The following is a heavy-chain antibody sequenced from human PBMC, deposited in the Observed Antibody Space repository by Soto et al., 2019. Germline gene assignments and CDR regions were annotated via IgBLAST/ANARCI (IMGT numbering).Heavy chain of an antibody. Sequence: GGSLRLSCAASGFTFSSYGMHWVRQAPGKGLEWVAVISYDGSNKYYADSVKGRFTISRDNSKNTLYLQMNSLRAEDTAVYYCAKDNDPSHYDFWSGYFPHFDYWGQGTLVTGSS. V-gene: IGHV3-30*18. J-gene: IGHJ4*02. CDR1: GFTFSSYG. CDR3: AKDNDPSHYDFWSGYFPHFDY. D-gene: IGHD3-3*01. CDR2: ISYDGSNK.